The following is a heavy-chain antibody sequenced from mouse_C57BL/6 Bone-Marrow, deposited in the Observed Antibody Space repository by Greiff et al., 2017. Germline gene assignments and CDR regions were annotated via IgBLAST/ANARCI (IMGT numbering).Heavy chain of an antibody. D-gene: IGHD2-4*01. Sequence: QVQLQQPGAELVKPGASVKLSCKASGYTFTSYWMHWVKQRPGRGLEWIGGIDPNSGGTKYNEKFKSKATLTVDKPSSTAYMQLSSLTSEDSAVYYCARSGDYDWYFDVWGTGTTVTVSS. CDR3: ARSGDYDWYFDV. CDR2: IDPNSGGT. V-gene: IGHV1-72*01. J-gene: IGHJ1*03. CDR1: GYTFTSYW.